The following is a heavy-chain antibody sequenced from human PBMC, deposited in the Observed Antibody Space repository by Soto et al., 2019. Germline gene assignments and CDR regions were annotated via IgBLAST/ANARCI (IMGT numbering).Heavy chain of an antibody. CDR3: AKDSRIAVAVLVDY. Sequence: SETLSLTCTVSGGSISSYYWSWIRQPPGKGLEWIGYIYYSGSTNYNPSLKSRVTISVDTSKNQFSLKLSSVTAADTAVYYCAKDSRIAVAVLVDYWGQGTLVTVSS. V-gene: IGHV4-59*01. D-gene: IGHD6-19*01. CDR1: GGSISSYY. J-gene: IGHJ4*02. CDR2: IYYSGST.